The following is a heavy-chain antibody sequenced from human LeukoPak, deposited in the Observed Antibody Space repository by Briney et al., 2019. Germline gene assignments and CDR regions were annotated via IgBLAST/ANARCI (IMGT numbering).Heavy chain of an antibody. V-gene: IGHV3-30-3*01. CDR1: GFTFSSYA. CDR2: ISYAGSNK. CDR3: AKDEAYYYDSSGYFPFDY. Sequence: GGSLRLSWAASGFTFSSYAMHWVRQAPGKGLEWVAVISYAGSNKYYADSVKGRFTISRDNSKNTLYLQMHSLRAEDTAVYYCAKDEAYYYDSSGYFPFDYWGPGTLVTVSS. D-gene: IGHD3-22*01. J-gene: IGHJ4*02.